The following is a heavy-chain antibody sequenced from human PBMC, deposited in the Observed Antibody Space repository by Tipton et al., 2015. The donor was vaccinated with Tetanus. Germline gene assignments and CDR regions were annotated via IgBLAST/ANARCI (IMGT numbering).Heavy chain of an antibody. CDR3: ARVHTPGLLGRYPLDY. CDR2: ISPRATYR. Sequence: GSLRLSCAASGFAFSSYSMNWVRQAPGKGLEWVSSISPRATYRYYADSVKGRFTISRDNAKKSLYLQMNSLRVEDTAVYYCARVHTPGLLGRYPLDYWGQGTLVTVSS. CDR1: GFAFSSYS. V-gene: IGHV3-21*01. J-gene: IGHJ4*02. D-gene: IGHD3-9*01.